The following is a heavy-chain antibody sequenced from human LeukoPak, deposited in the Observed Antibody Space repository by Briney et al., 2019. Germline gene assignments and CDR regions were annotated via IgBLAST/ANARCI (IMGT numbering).Heavy chain of an antibody. Sequence: GGSLRLSCAASGFTFGSYSMNWVRQAPGKGLEWVSSISSNSIYVFYADSMKGRFTISRDNAKNSLSLQMNSLRAEDTAVYYCAKCESLRSPQLWDYYYGMDVWGQGTTVTVSS. CDR3: AKCESLRSPQLWDYYYGMDV. CDR2: ISSNSIYV. D-gene: IGHD5-18*01. J-gene: IGHJ6*02. V-gene: IGHV3-21*01. CDR1: GFTFGSYS.